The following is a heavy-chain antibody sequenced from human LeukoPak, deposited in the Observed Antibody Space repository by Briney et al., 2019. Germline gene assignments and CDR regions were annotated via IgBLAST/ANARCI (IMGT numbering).Heavy chain of an antibody. D-gene: IGHD2-15*01. J-gene: IGHJ3*02. CDR2: INHSGST. CDR3: ARGFCSGGSCYGAFDI. V-gene: IGHV4-34*01. CDR1: GASFSGYH. Sequence: SETLSLTCAVYGASFSGYHWSWIRQPPGKGLEWIGEINHSGSTNYNPSLKSRVTISVDTSKKQFSLKQSSVTAADTAVYYCARGFCSGGSCYGAFDIWGQGTMVTVSS.